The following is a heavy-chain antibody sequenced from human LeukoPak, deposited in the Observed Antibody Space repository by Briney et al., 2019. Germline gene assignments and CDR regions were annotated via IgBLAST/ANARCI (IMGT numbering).Heavy chain of an antibody. CDR3: ARAKMATIPSSPFDY. V-gene: IGHV4-59*01. J-gene: IGHJ4*02. Sequence: SEALSLTCTVSGGSISSYYWSWIRQPPGKGLEWIGYIYYSGSTNYNPSLKSRVTISVDTSKNQFSLKLSSVTAADTAVYYCARAKMATIPSSPFDYWGLGTLVTVSS. D-gene: IGHD5-24*01. CDR1: GGSISSYY. CDR2: IYYSGST.